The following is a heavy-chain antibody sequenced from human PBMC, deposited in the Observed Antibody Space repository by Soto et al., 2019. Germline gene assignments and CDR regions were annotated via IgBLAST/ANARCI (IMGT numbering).Heavy chain of an antibody. V-gene: IGHV4-59*01. CDR2: VYYSGST. CDR3: ARGYYDSSGQSNTFDI. Sequence: QVQLQESGPGLVKPSETLSLTCTVSGASISSSYWSWIRQSPGKGLEWIGYVYYSGSTNYNPSLKSRFTISVDTSNNQFSLKLSSVTAADTAVYYCARGYYDSSGQSNTFDIWGQGTMVTVSS. D-gene: IGHD3-22*01. J-gene: IGHJ3*02. CDR1: GASISSSY.